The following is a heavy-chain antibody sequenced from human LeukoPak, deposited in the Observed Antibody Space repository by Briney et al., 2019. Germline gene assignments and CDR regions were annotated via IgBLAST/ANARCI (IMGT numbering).Heavy chain of an antibody. V-gene: IGHV4-59*01. CDR3: ARDFNYYGSGSFWFDP. CDR2: IHYSGST. D-gene: IGHD3-10*01. J-gene: IGHJ5*02. Sequence: PSETLSLTCTVSGGSISSYYWSWIRQPPGKGLEWIGYIHYSGSTNYNPSLKSRVTISIDTSKNQFSLKLSSVTAADTAVYYCARDFNYYGSGSFWFDPRGQGTLVTVSS. CDR1: GGSISSYY.